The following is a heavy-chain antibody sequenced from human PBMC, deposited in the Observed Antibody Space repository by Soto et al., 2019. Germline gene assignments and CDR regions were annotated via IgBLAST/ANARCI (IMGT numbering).Heavy chain of an antibody. CDR2: IYYSGST. J-gene: IGHJ5*02. V-gene: IGHV4-31*03. CDR3: ARCDFWSGYNPSFDP. CDR1: GGSISSGGYY. D-gene: IGHD3-3*01. Sequence: ASETLSLTCTVSGGSISSGGYYWSWIRQHPGKGLEWIGYIYYSGSTYYNPSLKSRVTISVDTSKNQFSLKLSSVTAADTAVYYFARCDFWSGYNPSFDPWGQGTLVTVSS.